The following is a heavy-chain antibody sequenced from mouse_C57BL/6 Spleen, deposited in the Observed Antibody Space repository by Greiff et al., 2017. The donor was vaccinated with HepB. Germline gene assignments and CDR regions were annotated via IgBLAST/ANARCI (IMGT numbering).Heavy chain of an antibody. CDR3: ARFSIYYYGSSPYWYFDV. D-gene: IGHD1-1*01. J-gene: IGHJ1*03. CDR1: GYAFSSSW. Sequence: VQLQQSGPELVKPGASVKISCKASGYAFSSSWMNWVKQRPGKGLEWIGRIYPGDGDTNYNGKFKGKATLTADKSSSTAYMQLSSLTSEDSAVYFCARFSIYYYGSSPYWYFDVWGTGTTVTVSS. V-gene: IGHV1-82*01. CDR2: IYPGDGDT.